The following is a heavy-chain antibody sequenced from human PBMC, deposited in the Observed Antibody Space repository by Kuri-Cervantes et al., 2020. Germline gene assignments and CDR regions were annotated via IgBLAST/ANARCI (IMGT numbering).Heavy chain of an antibody. CDR1: GGSISSYY. CDR3: AREWGSGGAYYYYGMDV. V-gene: IGHV4-4*07. J-gene: IGHJ6*02. CDR2: IYTSGST. D-gene: IGHD3-10*01. Sequence: GSLRLSCTVSGGSISSYYWSWIRQPAGKGLEWIGRIYTSGSTNYNPSLKSRVTMSVDTSKNQFSLQLNSVTPEDTAVYYCAREWGSGGAYYYYGMDVWGQGTTVTVSS.